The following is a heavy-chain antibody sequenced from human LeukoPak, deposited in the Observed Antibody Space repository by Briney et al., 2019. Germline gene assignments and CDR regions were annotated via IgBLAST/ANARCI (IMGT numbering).Heavy chain of an antibody. Sequence: SETLSLTCTVSGGSISSHYWSWIRQPPGKGLEWIGYIYYSGSTNYNPSLKSRVTISVDTSKNQFSLKLSSVTAADTAVYYCARVGWDVVVPAAIRWFDPWGQGTLVTVSS. CDR3: ARVGWDVVVPAAIRWFDP. CDR2: IYYSGST. J-gene: IGHJ5*02. V-gene: IGHV4-59*11. CDR1: GGSISSHY. D-gene: IGHD2-2*02.